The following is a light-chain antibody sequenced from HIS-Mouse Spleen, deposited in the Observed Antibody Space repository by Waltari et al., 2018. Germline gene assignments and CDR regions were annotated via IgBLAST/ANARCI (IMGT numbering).Light chain of an antibody. CDR1: SSNIGSTT. Sequence: QSVLTQPPSASGTPGQRVTISCSGSSSNIGSTTLHWYPQLPGTAPKLLIYSNNQRPSGVPDRFSGSKSGTSASLAISGLQSEDEADYYCAAWDDSLNGWVFGGGTKLTVL. CDR3: AAWDDSLNGWV. J-gene: IGLJ3*02. V-gene: IGLV1-44*01. CDR2: SNN.